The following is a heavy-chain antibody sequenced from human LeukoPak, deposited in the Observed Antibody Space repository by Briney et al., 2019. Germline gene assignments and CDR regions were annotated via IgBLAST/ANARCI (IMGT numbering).Heavy chain of an antibody. CDR2: IIPIFGTA. CDR1: GGTFSSYA. J-gene: IGHJ4*02. V-gene: IGHV1-69*05. Sequence: GASVKVSCKASGGTFSSYAISWVRQAPGQGRGWMGRIIPIFGTANYAQKFQGRVTMTTDESTSTAYMELSSLRSEDTAVYYCAREGGRFWSGYSAGGGYYFDYWGQGTLVTVSS. CDR3: AREGGRFWSGYSAGGGYYFDY. D-gene: IGHD3-3*01.